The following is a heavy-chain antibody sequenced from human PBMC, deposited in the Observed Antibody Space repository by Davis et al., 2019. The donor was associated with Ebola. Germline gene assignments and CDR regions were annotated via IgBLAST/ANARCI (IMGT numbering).Heavy chain of an antibody. CDR3: SGGSGRPFDF. J-gene: IGHJ4*01. D-gene: IGHD1-26*01. Sequence: SETLSLTCTVSGSAFGSSSFYWGWIGQPPGKRLKWIGESNHSGSTNHNPSLKSRVTISVDTSNNQVSLKLGSVTAADTSVYYCSGGSGRPFDFWGHGTLVTFS. CDR2: SNHSGST. CDR1: GSAFGSSSFY. V-gene: IGHV4-39*07.